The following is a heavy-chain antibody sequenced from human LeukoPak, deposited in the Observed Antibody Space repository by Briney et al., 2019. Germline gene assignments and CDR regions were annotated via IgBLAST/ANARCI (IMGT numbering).Heavy chain of an antibody. Sequence: PGGPLRLSCAVSGFSVTRDYVNWVRQAPGKGLEWVSLIHPSGVTNYADSVKGRFTISRDNSKNTLYLQMNSLRAEDTAVYYCARTRVTVTTYYFDYWGQGTLVTVSS. CDR3: ARTRVTVTTYYFDY. D-gene: IGHD1-14*01. J-gene: IGHJ4*02. V-gene: IGHV3-53*01. CDR1: GFSVTRDY. CDR2: IHPSGVT.